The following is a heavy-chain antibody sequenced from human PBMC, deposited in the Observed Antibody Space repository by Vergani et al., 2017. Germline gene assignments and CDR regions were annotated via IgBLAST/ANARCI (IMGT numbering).Heavy chain of an antibody. J-gene: IGHJ6*03. CDR2: TYYRSKWYH. Sequence: QVQLEQSGPGLVKPSQTLSLTCAISGDSVSSNSAPWNWIRQSPSRGLEWLGRTYYRSKWYHDYSLSVKSRITINPDTSKNQFFLQLNSVTPEDTAVYFCVGEGGKPRPFYYHYMDVWGKGRTVTVSS. CDR3: VGEGGKPRPFYYHYMDV. D-gene: IGHD6-6*01. CDR1: GDSVSSNSAP. V-gene: IGHV6-1*01.